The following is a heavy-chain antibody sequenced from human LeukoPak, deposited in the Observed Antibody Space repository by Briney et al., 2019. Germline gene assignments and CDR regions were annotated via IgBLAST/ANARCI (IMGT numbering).Heavy chain of an antibody. CDR3: AITQSGSYQGWFDP. D-gene: IGHD1-26*01. CDR2: IYYGGST. CDR1: GGSISSYY. Sequence: SETLSLTCTVSGGSISSYYWSWIRQPPGKGLEWIGYIYYGGSTNYNPSLKSRVTISVDTSKNQFSLKLSSVTAADTAVYYCAITQSGSYQGWFDPWGQGTLVTVSS. J-gene: IGHJ5*02. V-gene: IGHV4-59*01.